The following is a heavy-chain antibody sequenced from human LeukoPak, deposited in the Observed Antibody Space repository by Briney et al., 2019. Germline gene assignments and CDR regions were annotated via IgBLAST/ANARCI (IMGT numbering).Heavy chain of an antibody. J-gene: IGHJ4*02. CDR2: ISAYNGNT. V-gene: IGHV1-18*01. CDR1: GYTLTELS. Sequence: ASVKVSCKVSGYTLTELSMRWVRQAPGQGLEWMGWISAYNGNTNYAQKLQGRVTMTTDTSTSTAYMELRSLRSDDTAVYYCARAAIPYYYDSSGYYFFDYWGQGTLVTVSS. D-gene: IGHD3-22*01. CDR3: ARAAIPYYYDSSGYYFFDY.